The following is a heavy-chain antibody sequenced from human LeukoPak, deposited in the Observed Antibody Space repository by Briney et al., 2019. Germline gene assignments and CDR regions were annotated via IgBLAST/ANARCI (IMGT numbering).Heavy chain of an antibody. CDR3: AKDGGGTIFGMVIIVHYMDV. J-gene: IGHJ6*03. D-gene: IGHD3-3*01. CDR1: GFTFSSYG. V-gene: IGHV3-23*01. CDR2: ITSGDST. Sequence: PGGSLRLSCAASGFTFSSYGMSWVRQAPGKGLEWVSTITSGDSTYYADSVKGRFTISRDNSKNTLYLQMNSLRAEDTALYYCAKDGGGTIFGMVIIVHYMDVWGKGTTVTVSS.